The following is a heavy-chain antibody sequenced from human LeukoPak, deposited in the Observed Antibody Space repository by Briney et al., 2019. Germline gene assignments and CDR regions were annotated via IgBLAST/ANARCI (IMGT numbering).Heavy chain of an antibody. CDR2: ISAYNGNT. CDR1: GYTFTSYG. D-gene: IGHD6-19*01. CDR3: ARDEPYSSGWYYFDY. V-gene: IGHV1-18*01. J-gene: IGHJ4*02. Sequence: ASVKVSCKASGYTFTSYGIIWVRQGPGQGLEWMGWISAYNGNTNLGQNLQARVTMTTDTYTNTAYMELRSLRSDDTAVYYCARDEPYSSGWYYFDYWGQGTLVTVSS.